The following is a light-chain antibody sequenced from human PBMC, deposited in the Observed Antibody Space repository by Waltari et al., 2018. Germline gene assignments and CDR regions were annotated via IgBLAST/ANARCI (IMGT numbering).Light chain of an antibody. Sequence: EILMTQSPATLSVSPGERATLSCRASQSVSSNLAWYQQKPGQAPRLLIFGASTRATGIPARFSGSGSGTEFTLTISSLRSEDFAVYYCQHDNSWPRTFGQGTNVEIK. V-gene: IGKV3-15*01. J-gene: IGKJ1*01. CDR2: GAS. CDR1: QSVSSN. CDR3: QHDNSWPRT.